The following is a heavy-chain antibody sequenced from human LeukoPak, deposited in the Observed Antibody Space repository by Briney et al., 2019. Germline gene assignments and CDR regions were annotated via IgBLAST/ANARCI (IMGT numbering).Heavy chain of an antibody. J-gene: IGHJ3*02. CDR3: ARGTAFDI. V-gene: IGHV1-18*01. Sequence: ASVKVSCKTSGYSFTSYGLSWVRQAPGQGLEWMRWISPYNGNTNYAQKLQDRVSMTTDSSTSTAYMELRSLTSDDTAVYYCARGTAFDIWGQGTLVTVS. CDR2: ISPYNGNT. CDR1: GYSFTSYG.